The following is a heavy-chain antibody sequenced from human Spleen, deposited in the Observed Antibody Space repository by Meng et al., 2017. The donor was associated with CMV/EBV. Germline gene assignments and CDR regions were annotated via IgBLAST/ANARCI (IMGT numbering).Heavy chain of an antibody. CDR1: GGSISIGDYY. J-gene: IGHJ4*02. V-gene: IGHV4-30-4*08. CDR2: IYYSGST. CDR3: ASLGYSYGPYFDY. Sequence: SETLSLTCTVSGGSISIGDYYWSWIRQPPGKGLEWIGYIYYSGSTYYNPSLKSRVTISVDTSKNQFSLKLSSVTAADTAVYYCASLGYSYGPYFDYWGQGTLVTVSS. D-gene: IGHD5-18*01.